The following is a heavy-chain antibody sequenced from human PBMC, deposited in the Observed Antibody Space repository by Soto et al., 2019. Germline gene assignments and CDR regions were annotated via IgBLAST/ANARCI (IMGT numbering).Heavy chain of an antibody. Sequence: GGSLRLSCAASGFTFSSYAMSWVRQAPGKGLEWVSAISGSGGSTYYADSVKGRFTISRDNSKNTLYLQMNSLRAEDTAVYYCAKAGPDWGSGYYYGMDVWGQGTTLTISS. CDR1: GFTFSSYA. V-gene: IGHV3-23*01. J-gene: IGHJ6*02. D-gene: IGHD3-10*01. CDR2: ISGSGGST. CDR3: AKAGPDWGSGYYYGMDV.